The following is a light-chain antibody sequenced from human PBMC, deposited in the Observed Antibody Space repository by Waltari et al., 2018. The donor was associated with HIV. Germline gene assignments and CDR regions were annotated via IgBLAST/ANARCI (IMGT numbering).Light chain of an antibody. CDR3: QSYDSSLSGVI. CDR1: SSNIGAGYD. V-gene: IGLV1-40*01. Sequence: QSVLTQPPSVSAAPGQRVTISCTGSSSNIGAGYDVHWYQHLPGTAPKLLIYDNTNRPSGVPDRFSGSKSGTSASLAITGLQAEDEADYYCQSYDSSLSGVIFGGGTKLTVL. J-gene: IGLJ2*01. CDR2: DNT.